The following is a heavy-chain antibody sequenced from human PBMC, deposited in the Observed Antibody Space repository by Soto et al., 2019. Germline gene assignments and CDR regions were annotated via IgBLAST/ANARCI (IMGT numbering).Heavy chain of an antibody. CDR3: ARVPPTRGYSYGDKYYFDY. CDR2: IIPIFGTA. D-gene: IGHD5-18*01. V-gene: IGHV1-69*01. Sequence: QVQLVQSGAEVKKPGSSVKVSCKASGGTFSSYAISWVRQAPGQWLEWMGGIIPIFGTANDAQKFQGRVTITADESTSTAYMELSSLRSEDTAVYYCARVPPTRGYSYGDKYYFDYCGQGTLVTVSS. J-gene: IGHJ4*02. CDR1: GGTFSSYA.